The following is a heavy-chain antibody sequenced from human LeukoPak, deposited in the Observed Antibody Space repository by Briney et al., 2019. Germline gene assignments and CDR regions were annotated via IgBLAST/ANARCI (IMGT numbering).Heavy chain of an antibody. D-gene: IGHD4-17*01. V-gene: IGHV3-30*02. CDR3: ARVRGLYGDPGPGDY. J-gene: IGHJ4*02. CDR2: IRYDGSNK. Sequence: GGSLRLSCAASGFTFSSYGMHWVRQAPGKGLEWVAFIRYDGSNKYYADSVKGRFTISRDNSKNTLYLQMNSLRAEDTAVYYCARVRGLYGDPGPGDYWGQGTLVTVSS. CDR1: GFTFSSYG.